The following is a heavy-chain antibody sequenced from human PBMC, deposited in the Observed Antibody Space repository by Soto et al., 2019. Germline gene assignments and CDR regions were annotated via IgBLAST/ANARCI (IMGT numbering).Heavy chain of an antibody. J-gene: IGHJ5*02. D-gene: IGHD3-3*01. CDR3: SRGRSPYYGYFDP. CDR1: GFTFSGDR. Sequence: PGGSLRLSCVASGFTFSGDRMHWVRQVPGKGLVWVSRISPDGTTTYYADSVKGRFTISRDNAKNTLYLQMNGLRADDTAVYYCSRGRSPYYGYFDPWGPGTLVTVSS. CDR2: ISPDGTTT. V-gene: IGHV3-74*01.